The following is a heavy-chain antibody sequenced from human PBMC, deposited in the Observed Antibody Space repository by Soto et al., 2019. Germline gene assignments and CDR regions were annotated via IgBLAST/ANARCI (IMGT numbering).Heavy chain of an antibody. D-gene: IGHD3-3*01. J-gene: IGHJ3*02. CDR2: ISWNSGRI. CDR3: TKGFSSGYSRAFDI. CDR1: GFTFDDFA. Sequence: EVQLVESGGGLVHPGTSLRLSCATSGFTFDDFAVHWVRQAPGKGLEWVSGISWNSGRIGYADSVKGRFTISRDNAKNSLYLQMNSLRPEDTALYYCTKGFSSGYSRAFDIWGQGTMVTVSS. V-gene: IGHV3-9*01.